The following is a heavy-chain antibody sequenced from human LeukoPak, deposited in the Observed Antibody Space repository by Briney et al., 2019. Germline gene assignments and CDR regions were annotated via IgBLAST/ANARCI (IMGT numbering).Heavy chain of an antibody. CDR1: GGSISSGSYY. D-gene: IGHD4-17*01. CDR2: IYTSGIT. V-gene: IGHV4-61*02. J-gene: IGHJ6*02. Sequence: PSQTLSLTCTVSGGSISSGSYYWSWIRQPAGKGLEWIGRIYTSGITNYNPSLKSRVTISVDTSKNQFSLKLSSVTAADTAVYYCARGDSYGEYPYYYYGMDVWGQGTTGTVSS. CDR3: ARGDSYGEYPYYYYGMDV.